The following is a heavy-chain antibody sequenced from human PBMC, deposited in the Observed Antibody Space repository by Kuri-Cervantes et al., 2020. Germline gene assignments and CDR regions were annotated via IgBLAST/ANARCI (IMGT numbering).Heavy chain of an antibody. D-gene: IGHD3-10*01. CDR1: GFTFSSYW. CDR2: IKQDGSEK. Sequence: GGSLRLSCAASGFTFSSYWMSWVRQAPGKGLEWVANIKQDGSEKYYVDSVKGRFTISRDNAKNSLSLQMNSLRAEDTAVYYCARVVGGYGSGNFYYNNYWFDPWGQGTLVTVSS. J-gene: IGHJ5*02. V-gene: IGHV3-7*01. CDR3: ARVVGGYGSGNFYYNNYWFDP.